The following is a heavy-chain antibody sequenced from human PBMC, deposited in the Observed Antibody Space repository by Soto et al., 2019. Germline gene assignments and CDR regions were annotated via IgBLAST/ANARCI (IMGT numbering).Heavy chain of an antibody. J-gene: IGHJ6*02. CDR2: INAGNGNT. CDR1: GYTFTSYA. D-gene: IGHD3-9*01. CDR3: ARDDDILTGYTDGHYYYGMDV. Sequence: GASVKVSCKASGYTFTSYAMHWVRQAPGQRLEWMGWINAGNGNTKYSQKFQGRVTITRDTSASTAYMELSSLRSEDTAVYYCARDDDILTGYTDGHYYYGMDVWGQGTTVTVSS. V-gene: IGHV1-3*01.